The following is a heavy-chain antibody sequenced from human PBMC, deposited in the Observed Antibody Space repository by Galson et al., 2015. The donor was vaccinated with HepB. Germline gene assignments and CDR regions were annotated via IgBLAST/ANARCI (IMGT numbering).Heavy chain of an antibody. Sequence: SVKVSCKASGYTFTSYGINWVRQAPGQGLEWMGWISAYNGNTNYAQKLQGRVTMTTDTSTSTAYMELRSLRSDDTAVYYCARDLWGGIVVVPAAKGFGWFDPWGQGTLVTVSS. V-gene: IGHV1-18*01. CDR1: GYTFTSYG. CDR2: ISAYNGNT. J-gene: IGHJ5*02. D-gene: IGHD2-2*01. CDR3: ARDLWGGIVVVPAAKGFGWFDP.